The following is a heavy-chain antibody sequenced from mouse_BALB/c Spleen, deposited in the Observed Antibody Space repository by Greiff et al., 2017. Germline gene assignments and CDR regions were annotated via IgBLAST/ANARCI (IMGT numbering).Heavy chain of an antibody. CDR1: GYSITSDYA. Sequence: DVHLVESGPGLVKPSQSLSLTCTVTGYSITSDYAWNWIRQFPGNKLEWMGYISYSGSTSYNPSLKSRISITRDTSKNQFFLQLNSVTTEDTATYYCARCWDWDGEGLYAMDYWGQGTSVTVSS. V-gene: IGHV3-2*02. D-gene: IGHD4-1*01. CDR3: ARCWDWDGEGLYAMDY. J-gene: IGHJ4*01. CDR2: ISYSGST.